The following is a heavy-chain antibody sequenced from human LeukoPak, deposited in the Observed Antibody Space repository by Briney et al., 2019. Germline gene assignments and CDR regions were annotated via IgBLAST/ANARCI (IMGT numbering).Heavy chain of an antibody. Sequence: SETLSLTCTVSGGSISSYYWSWIRQPPGKGLEWIGYIYYSGSTNYNPSLKSRVTISVDTSKNQFSLKLSSVTAADTAVYYCAMVRGTSQQLGWFDPWGQGTLVTVSS. CDR3: AMVRGTSQQLGWFDP. J-gene: IGHJ5*02. V-gene: IGHV4-59*08. CDR1: GGSISSYY. CDR2: IYYSGST. D-gene: IGHD3-10*01.